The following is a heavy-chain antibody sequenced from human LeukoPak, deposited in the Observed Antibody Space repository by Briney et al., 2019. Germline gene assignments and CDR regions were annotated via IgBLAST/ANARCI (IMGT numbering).Heavy chain of an antibody. J-gene: IGHJ4*02. V-gene: IGHV3-23*01. CDR1: GFTFSSYA. CDR3: AKDRGSGWP. CDR2: ITNDGGVT. D-gene: IGHD6-19*01. Sequence: GGSLRLSCVASGFTFSSYAMSWVRQPPGKGLEWVSGITNDGGVTYYGDSVKGRFTISRDNSKNTLYLQMTRLTPEDTAIYYCAKDRGSGWPWGQGALVTVSS.